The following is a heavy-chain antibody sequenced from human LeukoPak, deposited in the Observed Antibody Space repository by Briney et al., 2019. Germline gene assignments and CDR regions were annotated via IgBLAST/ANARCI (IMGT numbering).Heavy chain of an antibody. V-gene: IGHV1-2*06. J-gene: IGHJ4*02. CDR1: GYTFTGYY. Sequence: SVKVSCKASGYTFTGYYMHWVRQAPGQGLEWMGRINPNSGGTNYAQKFQGRVTMTRDTSISTAYMELSRLRSDDTAVYYCARGEGVWYYYDSSGYSVDYWGQGTLVTVSS. CDR2: INPNSGGT. D-gene: IGHD3-22*01. CDR3: ARGEGVWYYYDSSGYSVDY.